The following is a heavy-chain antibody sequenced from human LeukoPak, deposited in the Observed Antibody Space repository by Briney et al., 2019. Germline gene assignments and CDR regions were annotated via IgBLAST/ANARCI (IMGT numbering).Heavy chain of an antibody. CDR1: GGSISPYF. Sequence: SETLSLTCTVSGGSISPYFWSWMRQTPGKGLEWIGYISYTGSTNYNPARKSRVTISVDTSKTQFSRQLTSVTAADTAVYYCARDDYRGVTNFDPWGQGTLVTVSS. CDR3: ARDDYRGVTNFDP. CDR2: ISYTGST. V-gene: IGHV4-59*01. D-gene: IGHD3-10*01. J-gene: IGHJ5*02.